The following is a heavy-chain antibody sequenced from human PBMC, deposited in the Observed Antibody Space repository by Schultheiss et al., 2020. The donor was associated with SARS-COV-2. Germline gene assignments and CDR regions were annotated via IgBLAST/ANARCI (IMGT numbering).Heavy chain of an antibody. D-gene: IGHD6-6*01. CDR1: GFTFSSYG. CDR2: ISYDGSNK. Sequence: GGSLRLSCADSGFTFSSYGMHWVRQVPGKGLEWVAVISYDGSNKYYADSVKGRFTISRDNSKNTLYLQMNSLRAEDTAVYYCARTRPPGYYYYGMDVWGQGTTVTVSS. CDR3: ARTRPPGYYYYGMDV. V-gene: IGHV3-30*03. J-gene: IGHJ6*02.